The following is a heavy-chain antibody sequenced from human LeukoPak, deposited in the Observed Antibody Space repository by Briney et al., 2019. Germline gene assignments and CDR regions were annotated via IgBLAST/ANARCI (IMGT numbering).Heavy chain of an antibody. Sequence: SETLSLTCTVSGGSISSTTYYWGWIRRPPGKGLEWIGNIHYSGSTYYNPSLKSRVTISVDTSKNQFSLNLSSLTAADTAVYYCATSDTVSTYNWFDPWGQGTLVTVSS. D-gene: IGHD5/OR15-5a*01. J-gene: IGHJ5*02. V-gene: IGHV4-39*01. CDR2: IHYSGST. CDR1: GGSISSTTYY. CDR3: ATSDTVSTYNWFDP.